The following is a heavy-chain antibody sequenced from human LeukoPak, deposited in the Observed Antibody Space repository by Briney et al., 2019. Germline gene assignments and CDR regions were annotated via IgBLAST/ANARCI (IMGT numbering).Heavy chain of an antibody. Sequence: PGGSLRLSCAASGFTVSSNYMNWVRQAPGKGLEWVSVIYSGGSTYYADSVKGRFTISRDNSKNTLFLQMNSLRAEDTAVYYCARGVVVPAAIGNMNWFDPWGRGTLVTVSS. J-gene: IGHJ5*02. CDR3: ARGVVVPAAIGNMNWFDP. CDR2: IYSGGST. V-gene: IGHV3-53*01. CDR1: GFTVSSNY. D-gene: IGHD2-2*02.